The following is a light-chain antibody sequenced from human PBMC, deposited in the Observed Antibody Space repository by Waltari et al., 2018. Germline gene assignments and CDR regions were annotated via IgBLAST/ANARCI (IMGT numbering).Light chain of an antibody. CDR1: SSNIGSNY. J-gene: IGLJ1*01. CDR2: SNN. CDR3: AAWDDSLSAFYV. V-gene: IGLV1-47*02. Sequence: QSVLTQPPSASGTPGQRVTISCSGSSSNIGSNYVYWYQQLPGTAPKLLIFSNNHRPSWVLDGFSGSKSGTSASLAISGLRSEDEADYYCAAWDDSLSAFYVFGTGTKVTVL.